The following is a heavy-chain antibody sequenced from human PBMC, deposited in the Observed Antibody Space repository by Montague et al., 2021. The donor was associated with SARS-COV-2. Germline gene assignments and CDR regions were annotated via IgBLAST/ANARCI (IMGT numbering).Heavy chain of an antibody. CDR2: IDWDGDK. J-gene: IGHJ6*02. CDR3: ARGASDTYYYNGMDV. Sequence: PALVKPTQTLTLTCTFPGFSLSTSGMCMTWIRQPPGKALEWLARIDWDGDKYYNTSLKSRLTISKDTSKNLVVLTMTNMDPVDTATYYCARGASDTYYYNGMDVWGRGTTVTVSS. V-gene: IGHV2-70*11. CDR1: GFSLSTSGMC.